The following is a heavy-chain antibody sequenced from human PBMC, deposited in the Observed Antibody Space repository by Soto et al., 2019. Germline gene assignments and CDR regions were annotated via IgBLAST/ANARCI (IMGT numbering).Heavy chain of an antibody. Sequence: SETLSLTCTVSGGSISSGGYYWSWIRQHPGKCLEWIGYIYYSGSTYYNPSLKSRVTISVDTSKNQFSLKLSSVTAADTAVYYCAREEPQVDIVATIFDYWGQGTLVTVSS. CDR2: IYYSGST. CDR3: AREEPQVDIVATIFDY. J-gene: IGHJ4*02. V-gene: IGHV4-31*03. D-gene: IGHD5-12*01. CDR1: GGSISSGGYY.